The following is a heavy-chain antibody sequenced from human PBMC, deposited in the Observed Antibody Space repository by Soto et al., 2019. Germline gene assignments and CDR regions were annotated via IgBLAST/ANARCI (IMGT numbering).Heavy chain of an antibody. CDR1: GGSFSGYY. CDR2: INHSGST. J-gene: IGHJ6*02. Sequence: PSETLSLTCAVYGGSFSGYYCSWIRQPPGKGLEWIGEINHSGSTNYNPSLKSRVTISVDTSKSQFSLKLSSVTAADTAVYYCARGVTMVRGVIWGDYYYYGMDVWGQGTTVTVSS. D-gene: IGHD3-10*01. V-gene: IGHV4-34*01. CDR3: ARGVTMVRGVIWGDYYYYGMDV.